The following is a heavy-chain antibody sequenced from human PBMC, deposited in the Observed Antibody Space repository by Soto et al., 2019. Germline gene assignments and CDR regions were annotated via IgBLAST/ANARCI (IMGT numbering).Heavy chain of an antibody. Sequence: PSETLSLTCAVSGGSISSGGYSWSWIRQPPGKGLVWIGYIYHSGSTYYNPSLKSRVTISVDRSKNQFSLKLSSVTAADTAVYYCARAYCGGDCYFGARGGWFDPWGQGTLVTVSS. CDR1: GGSISSGGYS. V-gene: IGHV4-30-2*01. CDR3: ARAYCGGDCYFGARGGWFDP. J-gene: IGHJ5*02. CDR2: IYHSGST. D-gene: IGHD2-21*02.